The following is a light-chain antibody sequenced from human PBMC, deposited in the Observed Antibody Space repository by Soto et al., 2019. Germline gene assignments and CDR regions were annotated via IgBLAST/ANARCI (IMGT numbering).Light chain of an antibody. Sequence: QSVLTQPASVSRSPGHSITISCTGTSSDVGGYNYVSWYQQHPGKAPKLMIYEVSNRPSGVSNRFSGSKSGNTASLAISGLQAEDEADYYCSSYTSSSTLVCGGGTKVTVL. CDR3: SSYTSSSTLV. CDR1: SSDVGGYNY. J-gene: IGLJ3*02. CDR2: EVS. V-gene: IGLV2-14*01.